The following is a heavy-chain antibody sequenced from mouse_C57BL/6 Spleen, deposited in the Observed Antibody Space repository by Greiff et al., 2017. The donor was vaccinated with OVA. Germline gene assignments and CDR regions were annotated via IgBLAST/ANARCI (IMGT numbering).Heavy chain of an antibody. J-gene: IGHJ4*01. V-gene: IGHV1-50*01. CDR1: GYTFTSYW. CDR3: ARGGNSYYYAMDY. D-gene: IGHD1-1*02. Sequence: QVQLQQPGAELVKPGASVKLSCKASGYTFTSYWMQWVKQRPGQGLEWIGEIDPSDSYTNYNQKFKGKATLTVDTSSNTAYMQLSSLTSEDSAVYYCARGGNSYYYAMDYWGQGTSVTVSS. CDR2: IDPSDSYT.